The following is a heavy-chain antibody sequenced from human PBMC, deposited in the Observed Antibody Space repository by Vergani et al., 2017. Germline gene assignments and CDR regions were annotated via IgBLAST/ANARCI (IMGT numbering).Heavy chain of an antibody. CDR2: IYYSGST. D-gene: IGHD3-10*01. Sequence: QVQLQQWGAGLLKPSETLSLTCAVYGGSFSGYYWSWIRQPPGKGLEWIGYIYYSGSTNYNPSLKSRVTISVDTSKNQFSLKLSSVTAADTAVYYCARVGGGYYFNWFDPWGQGTLVTVSS. V-gene: IGHV4-34*11. J-gene: IGHJ5*02. CDR1: GGSFSGYY. CDR3: ARVGGGYYFNWFDP.